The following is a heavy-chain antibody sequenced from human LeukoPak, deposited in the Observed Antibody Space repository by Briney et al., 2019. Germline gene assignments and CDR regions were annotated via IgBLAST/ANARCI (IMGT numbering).Heavy chain of an antibody. CDR3: ARRSSGWFDY. D-gene: IGHD6-19*01. CDR1: GGSFSGYY. J-gene: IGHJ4*02. CDR2: INHSEST. V-gene: IGHV4-34*01. Sequence: SETLSLTCAVYGGSFSGYYWSWIRQPPGKGLEWIGEINHSESTNYNPSLKSRVTISVDTSKNQFSLKLSSVTAADTAVYYCARRSSGWFDYWGQGTLVTVSS.